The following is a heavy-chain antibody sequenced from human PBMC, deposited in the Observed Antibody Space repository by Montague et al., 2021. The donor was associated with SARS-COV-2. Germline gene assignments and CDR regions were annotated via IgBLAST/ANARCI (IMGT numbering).Heavy chain of an antibody. CDR1: GGSFSGYY. D-gene: IGHD2-15*01. CDR3: ARLRDGVVPSPILGIGPYFTYYYMDV. J-gene: IGHJ6*03. Sequence: SETLSPTRAVHGGSFSGYYWNWIRQPPGKGLEWIGEINHGGNTNYNPSLKSRLTISVDTSKNQFSLKLTSVAATDTAVYYCARLRDGVVPSPILGIGPYFTYYYMDVWGKGTTVTVSS. CDR2: INHGGNT. V-gene: IGHV4-34*01.